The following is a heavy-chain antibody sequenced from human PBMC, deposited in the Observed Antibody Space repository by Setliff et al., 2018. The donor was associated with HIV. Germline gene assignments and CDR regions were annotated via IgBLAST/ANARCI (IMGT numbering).Heavy chain of an antibody. Sequence: ASVKVSCKVSGYTFPDYYMQWVRQAPGKGLEWMGLIDPDRGDTVYAEKFQGRVTITADRSIDIAYMKLSSLTSEDTAMYFCAWGTQRPIDSWDQGTLVTV. J-gene: IGHJ4*02. CDR1: GYTFPDYY. D-gene: IGHD3-16*01. V-gene: IGHV1-69-2*01. CDR2: IDPDRGDT. CDR3: AWGTQRPIDS.